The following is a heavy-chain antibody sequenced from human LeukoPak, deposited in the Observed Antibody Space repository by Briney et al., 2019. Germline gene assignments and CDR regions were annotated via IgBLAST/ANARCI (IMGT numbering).Heavy chain of an antibody. Sequence: SETLSLTCTVSGGSISSHYWSWIRQPPGKGLEWIGYIYYSGSTNYNPSLKSRVTISVDTSKNQFPLKLSSVTAADTAVYYCARVGVLSYMDVWGKGTTVTVSS. V-gene: IGHV4-59*11. CDR2: IYYSGST. D-gene: IGHD2-8*01. CDR1: GGSISSHY. CDR3: ARVGVLSYMDV. J-gene: IGHJ6*03.